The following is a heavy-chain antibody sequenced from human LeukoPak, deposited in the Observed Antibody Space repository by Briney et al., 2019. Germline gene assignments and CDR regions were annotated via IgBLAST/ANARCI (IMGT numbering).Heavy chain of an antibody. D-gene: IGHD2-2*01. Sequence: AASVKVSCKASGYTFTGYYMHWVRQAPGQGLEWMGWINPNSGGTNYAQKFQGRVTMTRHTSISTAYMELSRLRSDDTAVYYCARADCSSTSGYGGRNWFDPWGQGTLVTVSS. CDR3: ARADCSSTSGYGGRNWFDP. J-gene: IGHJ5*02. CDR2: INPNSGGT. V-gene: IGHV1-2*02. CDR1: GYTFTGYY.